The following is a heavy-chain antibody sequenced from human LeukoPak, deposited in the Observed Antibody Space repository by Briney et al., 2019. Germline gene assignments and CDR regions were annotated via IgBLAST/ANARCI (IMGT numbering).Heavy chain of an antibody. CDR1: GFTFSSYA. CDR3: ARDWDCSSTSCYKGY. Sequence: PGGSLRLSCAASGFTFSSYAMSWVRQAPGKGLEWVSSISSSSSYIYYADSVKGRFTISRDNAKNSLYLQMNSLRAEDTAVYYCARDWDCSSTSCYKGYWGQGTLVTVSS. CDR2: ISSSSSYI. V-gene: IGHV3-21*01. D-gene: IGHD2-2*02. J-gene: IGHJ4*02.